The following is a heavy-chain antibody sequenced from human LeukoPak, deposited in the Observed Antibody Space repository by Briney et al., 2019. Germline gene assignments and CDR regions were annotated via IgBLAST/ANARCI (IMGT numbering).Heavy chain of an antibody. CDR2: IKEDAGEI. CDR3: AKGTFDWSFPLYFDS. CDR1: GFTFSGYW. Sequence: PGGSLRLSCAASGFTFSGYWMSWVRQAPGKGLEWVANIKEDAGEIYYVDSVKGRFTISRDNAKNSLYLQMDSLGVEDTAVYYCAKGTFDWSFPLYFDSWGQGILVTVSS. J-gene: IGHJ4*02. V-gene: IGHV3-7*03. D-gene: IGHD3-9*01.